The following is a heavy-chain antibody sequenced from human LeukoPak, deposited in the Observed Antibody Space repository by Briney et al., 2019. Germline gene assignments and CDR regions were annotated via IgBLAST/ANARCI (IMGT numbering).Heavy chain of an antibody. V-gene: IGHV3-48*01. CDR1: GFIFSNYG. Sequence: GGSLRLSCAASGFIFSNYGMNWVRQAPGKGLEWVSYISSSSSTIYYADSVKGRFTISRDNAKNSLYLQMNSLRAEDTAVYYCARERRDYVWGSYRCAFDIWGQGTMVTVSS. CDR3: ARERRDYVWGSYRCAFDI. J-gene: IGHJ3*02. D-gene: IGHD3-16*02. CDR2: ISSSSSTI.